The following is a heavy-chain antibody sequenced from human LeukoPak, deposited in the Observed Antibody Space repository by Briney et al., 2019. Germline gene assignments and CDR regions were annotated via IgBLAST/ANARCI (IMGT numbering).Heavy chain of an antibody. CDR1: GGSISSGSYY. CDR3: ARVATHYYDSSGYYTFDP. J-gene: IGHJ5*02. Sequence: SETLSLTCTVSGGSISSGSYYWSWIRQPAGKGLEWIGRIYTSGSTNYNPSLKSRVTISVDTSKNQFSLKLSSVTAADTAVYYCARVATHYYDSSGYYTFDPWGQGTLVTVSS. V-gene: IGHV4-61*02. CDR2: IYTSGST. D-gene: IGHD3-22*01.